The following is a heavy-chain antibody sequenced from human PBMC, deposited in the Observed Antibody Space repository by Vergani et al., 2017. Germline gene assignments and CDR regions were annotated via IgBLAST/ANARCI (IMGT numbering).Heavy chain of an antibody. CDR1: GFTFSSYA. J-gene: IGHJ4*02. CDR2: ISYDGSNK. CDR3: ARDMSPYGGNSGFDY. D-gene: IGHD4-23*01. V-gene: IGHV3-30-3*01. Sequence: QVQLVESGGGVVQPGRSLRLSCAASGFTFSSYAMHWVRQAPGKGLEWVAVISYDGSNKYYADSVKGRFTISRDNAKNSLYLQMNSLRAEDTAVYYCARDMSPYGGNSGFDYWGQGTLVTVSS.